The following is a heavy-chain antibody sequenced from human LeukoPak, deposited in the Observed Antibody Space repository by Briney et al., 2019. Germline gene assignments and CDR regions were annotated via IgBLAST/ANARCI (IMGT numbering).Heavy chain of an antibody. J-gene: IGHJ4*02. CDR2: INPNSGGT. CDR1: GYTFTDYY. Sequence: GASVKVSCKTSGYTFTDYYMHWVRQAPGQGLEWMGWINPNSGGTNYAQKFQGRVTMTRDTSISTAYMELSRLRSDDTAVYYCARDMVRGANDYWGQGTLVTVSS. D-gene: IGHD3-10*01. V-gene: IGHV1-2*02. CDR3: ARDMVRGANDY.